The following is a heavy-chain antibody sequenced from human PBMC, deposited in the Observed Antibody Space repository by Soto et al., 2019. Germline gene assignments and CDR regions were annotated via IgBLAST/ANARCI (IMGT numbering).Heavy chain of an antibody. D-gene: IGHD1-26*01. CDR1: GFTFSSYS. J-gene: IGHJ2*01. Sequence: EVQLVESGGGLVKPGGSLRLSCAASGFTFSSYSMNWVRQAPGKGLEWVSSISSSSSYIYYADSVKGRFTISRDNAKNSLYLQMNSLRAEDTAVYYCARESSFSVRDFDLWGRGTLVTVSS. CDR3: ARESSFSVRDFDL. CDR2: ISSSSSYI. V-gene: IGHV3-21*01.